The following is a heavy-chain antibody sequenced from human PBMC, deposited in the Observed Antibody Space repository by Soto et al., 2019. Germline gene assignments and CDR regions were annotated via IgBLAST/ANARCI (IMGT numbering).Heavy chain of an antibody. Sequence: QVQLVQSGAEVKKPGSSVKVSCKASGGTFSSYAISWVRQAPGQGLEWMGGIIPIFGTANYAQKFQGRVTIPEDKSTSTAYMELSSLRSEDTAVYYCARAGSDYYDYVWGSYRYTTAFDYWGQGTLVTVSS. CDR1: GGTFSSYA. CDR3: ARAGSDYYDYVWGSYRYTTAFDY. CDR2: IIPIFGTA. V-gene: IGHV1-69*06. J-gene: IGHJ4*02. D-gene: IGHD3-16*02.